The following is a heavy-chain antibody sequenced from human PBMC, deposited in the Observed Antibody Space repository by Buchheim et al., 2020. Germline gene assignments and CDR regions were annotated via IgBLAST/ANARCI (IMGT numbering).Heavy chain of an antibody. CDR3: ARVRAVAATRYYYYYGMDV. D-gene: IGHD2-15*01. J-gene: IGHJ6*02. CDR1: GFTFSSYG. V-gene: IGHV3-33*01. CDR2: IWYDGSNK. Sequence: QVQLVESGGGVVQPGRSLRLSCAASGFTFSSYGMHWVRQAPGKGLEWVAVIWYDGSNKYYADSVKGRFTISGDNSKNPLYLQMNSLRAEDTAVYYCARVRAVAATRYYYYYGMDVWGQGTT.